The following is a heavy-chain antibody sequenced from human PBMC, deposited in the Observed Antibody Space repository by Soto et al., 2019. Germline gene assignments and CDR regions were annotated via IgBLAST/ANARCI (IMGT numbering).Heavy chain of an antibody. J-gene: IGHJ3*02. CDR1: GYTFTSYG. CDR3: ARDSSYYDILTGYYLGPDAFDI. CDR2: ISAYNGNT. V-gene: IGHV1-18*04. D-gene: IGHD3-9*01. Sequence: ASVKVSCKASGYTFTSYGISWVRQAPGQGLEWMGWISAYNGNTNYAQKLQGRVTMTTDTSTSTAYMELMSLRSDDTAVYYCARDSSYYDILTGYYLGPDAFDIWGQGTMVTVSS.